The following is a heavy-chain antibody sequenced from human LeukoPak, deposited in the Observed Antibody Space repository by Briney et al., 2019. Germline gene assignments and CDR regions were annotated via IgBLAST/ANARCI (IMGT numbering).Heavy chain of an antibody. CDR2: IKQDGSEK. CDR1: GFTFSSYW. Sequence: GGSLRLSCAASGFTFSSYWMSWVRQAPGKGLEWVANIKQDGSEKYYVDSVKGRFTISRDNAKNSLYLQMNSLRAEDTAVYYCARCFLRFGELFHYWGQGTLVTVSS. V-gene: IGHV3-7*03. CDR3: ARCFLRFGELFHY. J-gene: IGHJ4*02. D-gene: IGHD3-10*01.